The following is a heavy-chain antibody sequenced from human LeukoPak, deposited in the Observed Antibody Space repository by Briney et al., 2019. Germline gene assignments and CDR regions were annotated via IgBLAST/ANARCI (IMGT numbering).Heavy chain of an antibody. CDR2: ISGSGGST. D-gene: IGHD3-3*01. CDR1: GFTFSSYA. V-gene: IGHV3-23*01. J-gene: IGHJ4*02. Sequence: GGSLRLSCAASGFTFSSYAMSWVGQAPGKGLEWVSAISGSGGSTYYADSVKGRFTISRDNSKNTLYLQMNSPRAEDTAVYYCAKLPYYDFWSGPQPTDYWGQGTLVTVSS. CDR3: AKLPYYDFWSGPQPTDY.